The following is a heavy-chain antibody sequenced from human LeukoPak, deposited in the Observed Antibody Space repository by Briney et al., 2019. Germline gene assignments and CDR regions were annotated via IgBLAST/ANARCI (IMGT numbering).Heavy chain of an antibody. V-gene: IGHV4-39*01. Sequence: PSETLSLTCTVSGGSVSSSSYYWGWIRQPPGKGLEWIGSIYYSGSAYYNPSLKSRVTISVDTSKSQFSLKLSSVTAADTAVYYCARHVSGCSGGSCYPGQYYYGMDVWGQGTTATVSS. CDR3: ARHVSGCSGGSCYPGQYYYGMDV. CDR2: IYYSGSA. D-gene: IGHD2-15*01. CDR1: GGSVSSSSYY. J-gene: IGHJ6*02.